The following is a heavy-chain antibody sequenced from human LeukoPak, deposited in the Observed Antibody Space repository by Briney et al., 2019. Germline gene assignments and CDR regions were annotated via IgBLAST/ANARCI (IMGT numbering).Heavy chain of an antibody. J-gene: IGHJ3*02. CDR2: IISSSSTI. CDR1: GFIFDDYG. D-gene: IGHD3-10*01. Sequence: PGGSLRLSCAAFGFIFDDYGMSWVRQAPGKGLEWVSYIISSSSTIYYADSVKGRFTISRDNSKNTLYLHMNSLRAEDTAVYYCAKDGRQRKTYYYASGSANAFDIWGQGTMVSVSS. V-gene: IGHV3-48*01. CDR3: AKDGRQRKTYYYASGSANAFDI.